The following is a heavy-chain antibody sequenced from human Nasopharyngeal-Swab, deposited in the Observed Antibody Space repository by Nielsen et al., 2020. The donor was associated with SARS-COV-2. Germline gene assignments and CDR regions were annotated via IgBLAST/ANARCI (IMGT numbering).Heavy chain of an antibody. D-gene: IGHD3-10*01. Sequence: GGSLRLSCAASGFTFSSYSMNWVRQAPGKGLEWVSSISSSSSYIYYADSVKGRFTISRDNAKNSLYLQMNSLRAEDTAVYYCARGDYYGSGSYYNYFDIWGQGTMVTVSS. CDR2: ISSSSSYI. CDR3: ARGDYYGSGSYYNYFDI. J-gene: IGHJ3*02. CDR1: GFTFSSYS. V-gene: IGHV3-21*04.